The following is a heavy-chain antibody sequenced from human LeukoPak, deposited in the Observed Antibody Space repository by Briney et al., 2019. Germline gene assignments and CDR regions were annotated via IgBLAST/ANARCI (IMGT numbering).Heavy chain of an antibody. J-gene: IGHJ4*02. CDR1: GGSISSYY. V-gene: IGHV4-59*01. D-gene: IGHD1-26*01. CDR3: ARARPEWELLRYYFDY. Sequence: SETLSLTCTVSGGSISSYYWSWIRQPPGKGLEWIGYIYYSGSTNYNPSLKSRVTISVDTSKNQFSLKLSSVTAADTAVYYCARARPEWELLRYYFDYWGQGTLVTVSS. CDR2: IYYSGST.